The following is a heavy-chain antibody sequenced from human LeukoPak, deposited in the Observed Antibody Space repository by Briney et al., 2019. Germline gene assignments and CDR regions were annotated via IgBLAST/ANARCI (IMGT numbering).Heavy chain of an antibody. Sequence: ASVKVSCKASGYTFTSYAMNWVRQAPGQGLEWMGWINTNTGNPTYAQGFTGRFVFSLDTSVSTAYLQISSLKAEDTAVYYCARSKTKGVYYYDSSGLPPDYWGQGTLVTVSS. CDR1: GYTFTSYA. CDR2: INTNTGNP. D-gene: IGHD3-22*01. J-gene: IGHJ4*02. V-gene: IGHV7-4-1*02. CDR3: ARSKTKGVYYYDSSGLPPDY.